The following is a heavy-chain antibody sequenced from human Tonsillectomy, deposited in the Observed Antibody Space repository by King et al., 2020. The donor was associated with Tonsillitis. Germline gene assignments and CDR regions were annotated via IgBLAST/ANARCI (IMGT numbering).Heavy chain of an antibody. J-gene: IGHJ3*02. CDR1: GGSISSGSSY. D-gene: IGHD4-17*01. CDR3: ARTHGDYFTWAFDI. CDR2: IHTSGST. V-gene: IGHV4-61*02. Sequence: QLQESGPGLVKPSQTLSLTCTVSGGSISSGSSYWTWIRQPAGKGLEWIGRIHTSGSTNYNSSLKSRVTISLDTSKNQFSLKLSSVTAADTAVYYWARTHGDYFTWAFDIWGQGTMVTVSS.